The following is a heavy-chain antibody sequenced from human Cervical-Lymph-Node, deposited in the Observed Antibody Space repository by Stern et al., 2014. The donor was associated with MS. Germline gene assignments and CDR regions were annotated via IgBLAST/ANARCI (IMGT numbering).Heavy chain of an antibody. CDR1: GFTFSDSY. CDR2: LSSSGTTI. Sequence: DQLVESGGGLVKPGGSLRLSCAASGFTFSDSYMSWIRQAPGKGLEWVSYLSSSGTTIYYADSVKGRFTISRDNAKNSLYLQMNSLRAEDTATYYCARHLTGDYFDYWGQGTLVTVSS. V-gene: IGHV3-11*01. D-gene: IGHD3-9*01. J-gene: IGHJ4*02. CDR3: ARHLTGDYFDY.